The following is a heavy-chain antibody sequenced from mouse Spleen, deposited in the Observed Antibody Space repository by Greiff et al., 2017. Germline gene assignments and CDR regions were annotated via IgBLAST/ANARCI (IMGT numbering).Heavy chain of an antibody. CDR2: ISYSGST. D-gene: IGHD2-5*01. J-gene: IGHJ4*01. CDR3: ARYSNGNYYAMDY. CDR1: GYSITSDY. V-gene: IGHV3-8*01. Sequence: DVKLQESGPGLAKPSQTLSLTCSVTGYSITSDYWNWIRKFPGNKLEYMGYISYSGSTYYNPSLKSRISITRDTSKNQYYLQLNSVTTEDTATYYCARYSNGNYYAMDYWGQGTSVTVSS.